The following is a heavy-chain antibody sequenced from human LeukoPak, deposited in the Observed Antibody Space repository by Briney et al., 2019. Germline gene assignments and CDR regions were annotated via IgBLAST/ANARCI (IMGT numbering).Heavy chain of an antibody. V-gene: IGHV3-23*01. CDR2: ISGSGGST. Sequence: PGGSLRLSCAASGFTFSSYAMSWVRQAPGKGLEWVSAISGSGGSTYYADSLKGRFTTSRDTTKNTLYLQMNTLRAERTRLYYSANLHTYMAVAGLFDYWGQGTLVTVSS. CDR3: ANLHTYMAVAGLFDY. D-gene: IGHD6-19*01. J-gene: IGHJ4*02. CDR1: GFTFSSYA.